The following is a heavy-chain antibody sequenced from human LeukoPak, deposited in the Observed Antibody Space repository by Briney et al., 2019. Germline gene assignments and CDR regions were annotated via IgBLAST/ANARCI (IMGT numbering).Heavy chain of an antibody. D-gene: IGHD6-19*01. V-gene: IGHV4-59*08. CDR1: GGSISSYY. CDR3: ARGRSDQRYSSGWSVIDY. Sequence: SETLSLTCTVSGGSISSYYWSWIRQPPGKRLEWIGYIYYSGSTNYNPSLKSRVTISVDTSKNQFSLKLSSVTAADTAVYYCARGRSDQRYSSGWSVIDYWGQGTLVTVSS. J-gene: IGHJ4*02. CDR2: IYYSGST.